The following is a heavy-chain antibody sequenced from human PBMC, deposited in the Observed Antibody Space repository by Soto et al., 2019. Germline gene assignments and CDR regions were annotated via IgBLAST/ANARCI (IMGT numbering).Heavy chain of an antibody. J-gene: IGHJ5*02. CDR2: INAGNGNT. V-gene: IGHV1-3*01. Sequence: ASVKVSCKASGYTFTSYAMHWVRQAPGQRLEWMGWINAGNGNTKYSQKFQGRVTITMDTSASTAYMELSSLRSEDTAVYYCARLGRFGSGSYSWFDPWGQGTLVPSPQ. CDR3: ARLGRFGSGSYSWFDP. D-gene: IGHD3-10*01. CDR1: GYTFTSYA.